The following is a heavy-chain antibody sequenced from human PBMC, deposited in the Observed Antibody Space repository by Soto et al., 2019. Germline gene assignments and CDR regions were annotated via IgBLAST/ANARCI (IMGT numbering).Heavy chain of an antibody. J-gene: IGHJ4*02. D-gene: IGHD5-12*01. Sequence: GGSLRLSCAASGFTFSNAWMSWVRQAPGKGLEWVGRIKSKTDGGTTDYAAPVKGRFTNSRDDSKNTLYLQMNSLKTEDTAVYYCTTGTFLNIVATRGKNCDWGQGTPVPVSS. CDR1: GFTFSNAW. CDR2: IKSKTDGGTT. CDR3: TTGTFLNIVATRGKNCD. V-gene: IGHV3-15*01.